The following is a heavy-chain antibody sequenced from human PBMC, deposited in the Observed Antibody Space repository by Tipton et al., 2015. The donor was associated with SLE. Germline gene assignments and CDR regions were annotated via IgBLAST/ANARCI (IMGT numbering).Heavy chain of an antibody. V-gene: IGHV4-34*01. Sequence: TLSLTCVVYGGSFSGYYWNWVRQPPGKGLGWFGEISESGITKYNPSLKSRLTTSVDNSNNPFSLRLSSVTAADTAVYYCASGGYYGSGSYYGGWFDPWGQGTLVTVSS. J-gene: IGHJ5*02. CDR2: ISESGIT. CDR3: ASGGYYGSGSYYGGWFDP. CDR1: GGSFSGYY. D-gene: IGHD3-10*01.